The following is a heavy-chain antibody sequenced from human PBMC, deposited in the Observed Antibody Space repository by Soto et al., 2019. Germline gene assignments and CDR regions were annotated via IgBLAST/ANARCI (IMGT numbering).Heavy chain of an antibody. Sequence: SATVCLPSTVSGGAISRDYWSWIRQPPGKGLEWIGYIYYSGSTNYNPSLKSRVTISVDTSKNQFSLKLSSVTAADTAVYYCARRYGTVFDYWGQGTLVTVSS. CDR3: ARRYGTVFDY. CDR1: GGAISRDY. D-gene: IGHD6-13*01. V-gene: IGHV4-59*01. CDR2: IYYSGST. J-gene: IGHJ4*02.